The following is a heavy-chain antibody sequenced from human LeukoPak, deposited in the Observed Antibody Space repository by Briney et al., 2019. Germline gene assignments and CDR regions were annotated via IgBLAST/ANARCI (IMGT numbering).Heavy chain of an antibody. J-gene: IGHJ6*03. CDR1: GYTFTSYG. Sequence: ASVKVSCKASGYTFTSYGISWVRQAPGQGLEWMGWISAYNGNTNYAQKLQGRVTTTTDTSTSTAYMELRSLRSDDTAVYYCARDAYDFWSVAYMDVWGKGTTITVSS. CDR3: ARDAYDFWSVAYMDV. CDR2: ISAYNGNT. D-gene: IGHD3-3*01. V-gene: IGHV1-18*01.